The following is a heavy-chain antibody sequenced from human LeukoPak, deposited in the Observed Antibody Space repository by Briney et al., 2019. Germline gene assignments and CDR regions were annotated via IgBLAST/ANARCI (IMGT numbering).Heavy chain of an antibody. CDR3: ARQRSSGYSSGGDAFDI. CDR1: GYSITSHW. CDR2: IDPSDSYT. Sequence: GESLRISCNGSGYSITSHWTSWVRQTPGKGLEWMGRIDPSDSYTNYSPSFQGHVTISADKSFSTAYLQWSSLKASDTAMYYCARQRSSGYSSGGDAFDIWGQGTMVTVSS. D-gene: IGHD6-19*01. J-gene: IGHJ3*02. V-gene: IGHV5-10-1*01.